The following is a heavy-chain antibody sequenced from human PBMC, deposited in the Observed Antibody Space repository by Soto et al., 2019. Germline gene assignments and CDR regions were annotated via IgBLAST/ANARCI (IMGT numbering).Heavy chain of an antibody. J-gene: IGHJ4*02. Sequence: PGGSLRLSCAASGLIFSNYKMHWVRQAPGKGLVWVSRINTDGSITDYADSVKGRFTFSRDNPKNTLYLQMNSLRAEDTAVYYCARDTDGLNYWGQGTLVTVSS. CDR3: ARDTDGLNY. CDR1: GLIFSNYK. CDR2: INTDGSIT. V-gene: IGHV3-74*01.